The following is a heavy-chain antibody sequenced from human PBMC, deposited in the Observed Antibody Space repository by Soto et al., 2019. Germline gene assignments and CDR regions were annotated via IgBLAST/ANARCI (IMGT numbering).Heavy chain of an antibody. CDR2: ISYDGSNK. V-gene: IGHV3-30*18. J-gene: IGHJ4*02. CDR3: ANDNDY. CDR1: GFTFSSYG. Sequence: PGGSLRLSCAASGFTFSSYGMHWVRQAPGKGLEWVAVISYDGSNKYYADSVKGRFTISRDNSKNTLYLQMNSLRAEDTDVYYCANDNDYWGQGTLVSVSS.